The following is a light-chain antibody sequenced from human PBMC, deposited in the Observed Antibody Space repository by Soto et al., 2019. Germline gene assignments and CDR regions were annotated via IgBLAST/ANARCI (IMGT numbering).Light chain of an antibody. V-gene: IGLV1-40*01. Sequence: QSVLTQPPSVSGAPGQRVTISCIGSSSNIGAGYDVHWYQQLPGTAPKLLISGNTNRPSGVPDRFSGSKPGTSASLAITGLQPQAEADYYCQSYDRSLSGSVLGGGTKLPVL. CDR3: QSYDRSLSGSV. CDR2: GNT. CDR1: SSNIGAGYD. J-gene: IGLJ3*02.